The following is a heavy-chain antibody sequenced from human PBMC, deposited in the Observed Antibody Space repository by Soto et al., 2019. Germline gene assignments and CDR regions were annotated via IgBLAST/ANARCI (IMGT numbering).Heavy chain of an antibody. CDR3: ARDFVPDRYFDY. D-gene: IGHD2-21*01. V-gene: IGHV1-46*03. CDR2: INPSGGST. Sequence: ASVKVSCKASGYTFTSYDINWVRQATGQGLEWMGIINPSGGSTSYAQKFQGRVTMTRDTSTSTVYMELSSLRSEDTAVYYCARDFVPDRYFDYWGQGTLVTVSS. CDR1: GYTFTSYD. J-gene: IGHJ4*02.